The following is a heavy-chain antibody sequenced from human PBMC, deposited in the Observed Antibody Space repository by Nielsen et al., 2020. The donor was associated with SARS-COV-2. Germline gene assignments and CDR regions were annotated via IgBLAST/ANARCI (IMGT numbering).Heavy chain of an antibody. CDR2: ITMSGAYM. Sequence: GESLKISCAASGFTFSSYAMTWVRQAPGKGLEWVASITMSGAYMYYADSVRGRFTVSRDNAENSLYLQMNSLRDEDTAVYYCARDQDGGAATSNWYFDLWGRGTLVIVSS. CDR3: ARDQDGGAATSNWYFDL. V-gene: IGHV3-21*01. D-gene: IGHD6-25*01. CDR1: GFTFSSYA. J-gene: IGHJ2*01.